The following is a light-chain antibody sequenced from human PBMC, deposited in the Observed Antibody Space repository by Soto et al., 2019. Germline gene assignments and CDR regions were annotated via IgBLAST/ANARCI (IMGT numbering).Light chain of an antibody. V-gene: IGLV3-21*02. CDR3: QLWDSSTDRYV. J-gene: IGLJ1*01. Sequence: SYELTQPPSVSVAPGQTARITCGGNNIGSKSVHWYQQKPGQAPVLVVYDNSDRPSGIPERFSGSHSGNTATLTISWVEAGDEADFYCQLWDSSTDRYVFGTGTKVTVL. CDR2: DNS. CDR1: NIGSKS.